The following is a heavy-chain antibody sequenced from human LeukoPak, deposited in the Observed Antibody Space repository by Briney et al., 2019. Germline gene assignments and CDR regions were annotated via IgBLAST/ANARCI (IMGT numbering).Heavy chain of an antibody. V-gene: IGHV3-11*01. CDR1: GFTFSDYY. D-gene: IGHD3-22*01. CDR2: ISISGTTI. J-gene: IGHJ4*02. CDR3: ARTSQGSSGYDPYYFEF. Sequence: PGGSLRLSCAASGFTFSDYYMNWIRQAPGKGLEWVSYISISGTTIYYADSVKGRFTISRDNAKNSLYLQMNSLRAEDTAVYYCARTSQGSSGYDPYYFEFWGRGTQVTVSS.